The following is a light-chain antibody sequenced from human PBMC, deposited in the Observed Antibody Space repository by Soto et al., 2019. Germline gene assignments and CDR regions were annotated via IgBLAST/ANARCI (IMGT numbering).Light chain of an antibody. CDR2: EVS. V-gene: IGLV2-14*01. J-gene: IGLJ1*01. CDR1: SSDVGGYEY. CDR3: SSHTSTRTLYV. Sequence: QSVLTQPASVSGSPGQSITISCTGGSSDVGGYEYVSWYQHHPGKAPKLIIYEVSHRPSGVSDRFSASKFGNTASLTISGLQAEDEADYYCSSHTSTRTLYVFGTGTKGTGL.